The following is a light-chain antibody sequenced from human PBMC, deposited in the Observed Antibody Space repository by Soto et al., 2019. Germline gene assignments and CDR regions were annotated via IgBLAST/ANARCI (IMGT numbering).Light chain of an antibody. Sequence: EIVLTQSPATLSLSPGDRAILACRASQSVGTYLAWYQQKPGQAPRLLIYDASNRATGIPARFGGSGSGTDFTLTINSLEPEDFAVYYCQQRSNWPGTFGPGTKVDIK. CDR3: QQRSNWPGT. J-gene: IGKJ3*01. V-gene: IGKV3-11*01. CDR2: DAS. CDR1: QSVGTY.